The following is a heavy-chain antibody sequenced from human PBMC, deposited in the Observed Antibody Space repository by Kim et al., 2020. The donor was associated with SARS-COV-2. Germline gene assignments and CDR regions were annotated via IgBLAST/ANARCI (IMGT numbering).Heavy chain of an antibody. J-gene: IGHJ5*02. Sequence: SGPTLVNPTQTLTLTCSFSGFSLSTSGVGVGWIRQPPGKALEWVALIYWDDDILYSPSLKSRLTITKDTSKSQVVLTMTNMDPVDTATYYCVYYFQKDIDDFLTGHIYWFDPWGQGNLVTVSS. V-gene: IGHV2-5*02. D-gene: IGHD3-9*01. CDR3: VYYFQKDIDDFLTGHIYWFDP. CDR2: IYWDDDI. CDR1: GFSLSTSGVG.